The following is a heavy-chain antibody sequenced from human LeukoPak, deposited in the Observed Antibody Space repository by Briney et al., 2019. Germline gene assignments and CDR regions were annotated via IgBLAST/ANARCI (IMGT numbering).Heavy chain of an antibody. CDR2: ITSSSTYI. CDR1: GFTFSSYS. V-gene: IGHV3-21*01. Sequence: PGGSLRLSCAASGFTFSSYSMDWVRQAPGKGLEWFSSITSSSTYIYYADSVKGRFTISRDNPKNSLYLQMNSLRADDTAVYYCARVMAPGFSYGKVDYWGQGTLVTVSS. D-gene: IGHD5-18*01. CDR3: ARVMAPGFSYGKVDY. J-gene: IGHJ4*02.